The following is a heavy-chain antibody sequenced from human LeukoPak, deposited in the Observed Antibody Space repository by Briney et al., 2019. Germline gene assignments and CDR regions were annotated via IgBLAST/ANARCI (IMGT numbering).Heavy chain of an antibody. J-gene: IGHJ4*02. CDR1: GGSISSGGYY. CDR2: SNTDGSST. D-gene: IGHD1-1*01. Sequence: ETLSLTCTVSGGSISSGGYYWSWIRQHPGKGLEWVSRSNTDGSSTFYADSVKGRFTISRDNAKNTLYLQMNSLRAEDTAVYYCARGTASTGLDNWGQGTLVTVSS. V-gene: IGHV3-74*01. CDR3: ARGTASTGLDN.